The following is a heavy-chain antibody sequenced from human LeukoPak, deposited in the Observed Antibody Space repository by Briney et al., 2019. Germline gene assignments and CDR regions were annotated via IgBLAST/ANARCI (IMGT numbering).Heavy chain of an antibody. D-gene: IGHD3-3*01. V-gene: IGHV1-18*01. Sequence: ASVKVSCKASGYTFTSYGISWVRQAPGQGLEWMGWISAYNGNTNYAQKLQGRVTMTTDTSTSTAYMELRSLRSDDTAVYYCARVGTGSSYYDFWSGYYFDYWGQGTLVTVSS. CDR3: ARVGTGSSYYDFWSGYYFDY. CDR2: ISAYNGNT. CDR1: GYTFTSYG. J-gene: IGHJ4*02.